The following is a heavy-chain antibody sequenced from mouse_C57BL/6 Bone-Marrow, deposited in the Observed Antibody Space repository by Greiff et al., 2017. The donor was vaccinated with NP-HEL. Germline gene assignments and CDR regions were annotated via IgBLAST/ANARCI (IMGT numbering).Heavy chain of an antibody. CDR1: GYTFTSYW. D-gene: IGHD2-2*01. CDR3: ARFAVYGYPAWFAY. V-gene: IGHV1-52*01. Sequence: QVQLQQPGAELVRPGSSVKLSCKASGYTFTSYWMHWVKQRPIQGLEWIGNIDPSDSETHYNQKFKDKATLTVDKSSSPAYMQLSSLTSEDSAVYYCARFAVYGYPAWFAYWGQGTLVTVSA. CDR2: IDPSDSET. J-gene: IGHJ3*01.